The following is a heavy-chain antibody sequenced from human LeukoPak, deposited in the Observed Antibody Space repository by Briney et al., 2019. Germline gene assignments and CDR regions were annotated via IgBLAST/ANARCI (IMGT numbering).Heavy chain of an antibody. D-gene: IGHD3-22*01. V-gene: IGHV4-59*01. Sequence: PSETLSLTCTVSGGSISSYYWSWIRQPPWKGLEWIGYIYYSGSTNYNPSLKSRVTISVDTSKNQFSLKLSSVTAADTAVYYCASTPSRKDYYDSSGYYDTFDYWGQGTLVTVSS. CDR1: GGSISSYY. CDR3: ASTPSRKDYYDSSGYYDTFDY. CDR2: IYYSGST. J-gene: IGHJ4*02.